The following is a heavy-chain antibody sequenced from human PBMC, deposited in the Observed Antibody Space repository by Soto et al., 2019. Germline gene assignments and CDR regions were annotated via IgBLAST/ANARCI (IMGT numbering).Heavy chain of an antibody. D-gene: IGHD6-6*01. Sequence: ASVNVSCKVSGYTLTELSMHWVRQAPGKGLEWMGGFDPEDGETIYAQKFQGRVTMTEDTSTDTAYMELSSLRSEDTAVYYCATDASSSSYYYYYGMDVWGQGTTVTVSS. J-gene: IGHJ6*02. CDR1: GYTLTELS. CDR3: ATDASSSSYYYYYGMDV. CDR2: FDPEDGET. V-gene: IGHV1-24*01.